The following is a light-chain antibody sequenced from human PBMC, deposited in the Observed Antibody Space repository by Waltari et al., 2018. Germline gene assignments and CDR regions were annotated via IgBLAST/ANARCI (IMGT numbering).Light chain of an antibody. V-gene: IGKV4-1*01. CDR2: WAS. J-gene: IGKJ2*01. CDR3: QQYHSFPYT. Sequence: DIVMTQSPDSLAVSLGERATINCKSGQSVLYSSNNKDYLAWYQKKPGQPPNLLFCWASTRESGVPDRFRGSGSGTDFTLTISSLQAEDVAVYYCQQYHSFPYTFVQGTKLEIK. CDR1: QSVLYSSNNKDY.